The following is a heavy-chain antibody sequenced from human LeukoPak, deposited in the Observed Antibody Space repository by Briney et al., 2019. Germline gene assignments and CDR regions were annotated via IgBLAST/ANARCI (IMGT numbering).Heavy chain of an antibody. J-gene: IGHJ4*02. CDR3: AKDVYDTSGYYGLMSDH. CDR1: GFTFSSYA. Sequence: PGGSLRLSCTASGFTFSSYAMSWVRQTPGKGLEWVAAISRSGDSTNYADSVKGRFTISRDNSKNTLALQMTSLRAEDTAIYYCAKDVYDTSGYYGLMSDHWGRGTLVTVSS. CDR2: ISRSGDST. D-gene: IGHD3-22*01. V-gene: IGHV3-23*01.